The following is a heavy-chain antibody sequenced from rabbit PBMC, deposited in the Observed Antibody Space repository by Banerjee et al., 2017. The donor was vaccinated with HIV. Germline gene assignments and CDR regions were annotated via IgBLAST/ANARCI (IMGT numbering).Heavy chain of an antibody. CDR1: GIDVSSYG. CDR3: ARGLVAGVLDL. Sequence: LVESGGGLVQPGESLKLSCNTSGIDVSSYGITWVRQAPGKGPEWIAYIYPDFGIRSYANSVKGRFTISSDNAQNTVFLQMTSLTASDTATYFCARGLVAGVLDLWGPGTLVTV. V-gene: IGHV1S47*01. J-gene: IGHJ4*01. D-gene: IGHD3-3*01. CDR2: IYPDFGIR.